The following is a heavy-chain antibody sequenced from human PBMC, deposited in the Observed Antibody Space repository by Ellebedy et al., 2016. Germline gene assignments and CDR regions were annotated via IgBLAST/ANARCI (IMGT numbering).Heavy chain of an antibody. Sequence: GESLKISCKGSGYSFTSYWISWVRQMPGKGLEWMGRIDPSDSYTNYSPSFQGQVIISVDKSISTAYLQLYSLKDSDTAIYYCARRGGYGSNNWFDPWGQGTLVTVSS. J-gene: IGHJ5*02. D-gene: IGHD3-22*01. V-gene: IGHV5-10-1*04. CDR1: GYSFTSYW. CDR3: ARRGGYGSNNWFDP. CDR2: IDPSDSYT.